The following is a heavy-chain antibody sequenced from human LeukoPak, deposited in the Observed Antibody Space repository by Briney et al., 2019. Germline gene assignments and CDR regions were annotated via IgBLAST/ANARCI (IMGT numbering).Heavy chain of an antibody. CDR3: AKDALRYYDILTGYLGRYDP. V-gene: IGHV3-23*01. CDR2: ISGSGGST. Sequence: GGSLRLSCTASGFPFIEYSMSWVRQAPGKGLEWASAISGSGGSTYYADSVKGRFTISRDNSKNTLYLQMNSLRAEDTAVYYCAKDALRYYDILTGYLGRYDPWGQGTLVTVSS. J-gene: IGHJ5*02. CDR1: GFPFIEYS. D-gene: IGHD3-9*01.